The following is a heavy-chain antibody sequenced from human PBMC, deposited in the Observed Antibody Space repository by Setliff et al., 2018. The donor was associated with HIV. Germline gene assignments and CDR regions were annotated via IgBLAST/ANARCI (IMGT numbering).Heavy chain of an antibody. CDR3: ARRPGGITRARLDN. J-gene: IGHJ4*02. D-gene: IGHD3-16*01. CDR2: INHSAFT. Sequence: PPETLSLTCAVYGESFSRYYFTWIRQAPGRGLEWIGEINHSAFTKYNPSLASRVTMSIDTSKNQFSLLLSSVTAADTAMYFCARRPGGITRARLDNWGQGTLVTVSS. CDR1: GESFSRYY. V-gene: IGHV4-34*01.